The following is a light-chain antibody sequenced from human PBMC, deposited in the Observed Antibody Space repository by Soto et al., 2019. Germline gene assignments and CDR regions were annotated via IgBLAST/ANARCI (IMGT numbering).Light chain of an antibody. J-gene: IGKJ4*01. CDR2: AAS. V-gene: IGKV3-15*01. CDR3: QKYNEWPLT. Sequence: TVLTQSPDTLSASPGERATLSCLASQGLGTNLAWYQQRPGQAPRLLIYAASTRATGVPARFSGSGSETEFTLTITTLQSEDFAVYYCQKYNEWPLTFGGGTKVDIK. CDR1: QGLGTN.